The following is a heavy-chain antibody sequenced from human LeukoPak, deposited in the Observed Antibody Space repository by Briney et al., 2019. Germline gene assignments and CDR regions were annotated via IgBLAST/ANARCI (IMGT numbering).Heavy chain of an antibody. CDR2: IKSKTDGGTT. J-gene: IGHJ4*02. Sequence: GGSLRLSCAAFGFTLSNYWMNWVRQAPGKGLEWVGRIKSKTDGGTTDYAAPVKGRFTISRDDSKNTLYLLMNSLKTDDTAVYYCATEADGGPDYWGQGTLVTVSS. D-gene: IGHD4-23*01. CDR3: ATEADGGPDY. CDR1: GFTLSNYW. V-gene: IGHV3-15*01.